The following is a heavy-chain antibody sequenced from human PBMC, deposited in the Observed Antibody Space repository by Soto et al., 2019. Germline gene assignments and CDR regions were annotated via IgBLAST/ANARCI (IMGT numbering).Heavy chain of an antibody. CDR1: GYTFTSRW. J-gene: IGHJ4*02. D-gene: IGHD3-22*01. V-gene: IGHV5-51*01. Sequence: GESLKISCKGSGYTFTSRWIAWVRQMPGKGLEWMGIIYADNSDTKYSSSFQGQVTISADKSISTAYLQWSSLKASDTAMYYCAALFYYDSKGGFDYWGQGTRVTVSS. CDR2: IYADNSDT. CDR3: AALFYYDSKGGFDY.